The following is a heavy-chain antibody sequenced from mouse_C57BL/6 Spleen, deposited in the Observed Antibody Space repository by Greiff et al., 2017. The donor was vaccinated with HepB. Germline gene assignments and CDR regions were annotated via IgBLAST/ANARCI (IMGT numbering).Heavy chain of an antibody. V-gene: IGHV2-9-1*01. Sequence: VKLMESGPGLVAPSQSLSITCTVSGFSLTSYAISWVRQPPGKGLEWLGVIWTGGGTNYNSALKSRLSISKDNSKSQVFLKMNSLQTDDTARYYCARRGYYSNYDAMDYWGQGTSVTVSS. D-gene: IGHD2-5*01. CDR2: IWTGGGT. CDR3: ARRGYYSNYDAMDY. CDR1: GFSLTSYA. J-gene: IGHJ4*01.